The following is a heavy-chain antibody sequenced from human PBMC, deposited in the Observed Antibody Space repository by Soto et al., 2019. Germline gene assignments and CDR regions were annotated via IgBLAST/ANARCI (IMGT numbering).Heavy chain of an antibody. Sequence: QVQLVESGGGVVQPGRSLRLSCAASGFSLSDFAMHWVRQAPGKGLEWVAVISYDGTKKYFADSVKGRFTISRDNSKNTLCLQVTGLRAGDTAVYYCASPVGDFDPYFDYRGQGTLFTVSS. D-gene: IGHD4-17*01. J-gene: IGHJ4*02. CDR1: GFSLSDFA. V-gene: IGHV3-30-3*01. CDR2: ISYDGTKK. CDR3: ASPVGDFDPYFDY.